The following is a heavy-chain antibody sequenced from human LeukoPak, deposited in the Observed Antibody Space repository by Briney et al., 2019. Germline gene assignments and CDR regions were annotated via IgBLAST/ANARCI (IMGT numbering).Heavy chain of an antibody. CDR2: INPSGGST. J-gene: IGHJ4*02. V-gene: IGHV1-46*01. Sequence: ASVKVSCKASGYTFTSYYMHWVRQAPGQGLEWMGIINPSGGSTSYAQKFQGRVTMTRDTSTSTVYMELSSLRSEDTAVYYCARGNLRSYYYDSSGYYYVYWGQGTLVTVSS. CDR1: GYTFTSYY. CDR3: ARGNLRSYYYDSSGYYYVY. D-gene: IGHD3-22*01.